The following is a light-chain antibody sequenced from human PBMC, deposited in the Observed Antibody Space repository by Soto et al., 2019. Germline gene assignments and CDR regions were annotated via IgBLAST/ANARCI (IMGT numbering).Light chain of an antibody. V-gene: IGLV2-14*01. J-gene: IGLJ2*01. CDR1: SSDIGGYDY. CDR3: TSYASGSSHVV. Sequence: QSALTQPASVSGSPGQSITLSCTGTSSDIGGYDYVSWYQRHPGKAPKLIIYDVNNRPSGVSNRFSGSKSGHTAPLTISGLKAEDEADYYCTSYASGSSHVVFGGGTKLTVL. CDR2: DVN.